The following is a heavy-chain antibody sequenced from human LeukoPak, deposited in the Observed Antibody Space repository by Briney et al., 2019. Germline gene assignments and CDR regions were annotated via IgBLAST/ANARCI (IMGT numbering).Heavy chain of an antibody. CDR3: TRGAGTSWFDY. Sequence: ASVKVSCKPSGYTFTVNYLHWVRQAPGQGVEWVGWMNPNSGVTGYAQNFQGRVTMTRDTSISTAYMELSSLTSDDTAVYYCTRGAGTSWFDYWGQGSLVTVSS. D-gene: IGHD2-2*01. CDR2: MNPNSGVT. CDR1: GYTFTVNY. J-gene: IGHJ4*02. V-gene: IGHV1-2*02.